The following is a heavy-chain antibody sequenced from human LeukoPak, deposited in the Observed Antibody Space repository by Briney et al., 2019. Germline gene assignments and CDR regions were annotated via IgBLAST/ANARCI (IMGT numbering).Heavy chain of an antibody. J-gene: IGHJ4*02. D-gene: IGHD2-2*01. CDR2: IKQDGSEK. V-gene: IGHV3-7*03. CDR1: GFTFSSYW. Sequence: PGGSLRLSCAASGFTFSSYWMSWVRQAPGKGLEWVANIKQDGSEKYYVDSVKGRFTISRDNSKDTLYLQMNSLRAEDTAVYYCAKDGDFGVVVPAAHFDYWGQGTLVTVSS. CDR3: AKDGDFGVVVPAAHFDY.